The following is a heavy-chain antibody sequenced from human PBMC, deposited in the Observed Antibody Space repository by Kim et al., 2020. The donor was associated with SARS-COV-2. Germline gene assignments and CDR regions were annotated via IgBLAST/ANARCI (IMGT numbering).Heavy chain of an antibody. J-gene: IGHJ4*02. Sequence: NPSLKSRVTISVATSKNQFSLKLSSVTAADTAVYYCARAPIVVVITHFDYWGQGTLVTVSS. V-gene: IGHV4-31*02. CDR3: ARAPIVVVITHFDY. D-gene: IGHD3-22*01.